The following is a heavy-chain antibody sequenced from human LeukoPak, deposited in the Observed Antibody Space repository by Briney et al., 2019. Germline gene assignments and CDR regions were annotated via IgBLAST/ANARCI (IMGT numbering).Heavy chain of an antibody. V-gene: IGHV3-64D*06. D-gene: IGHD6-6*01. CDR3: VNGLDLVY. J-gene: IGHJ4*02. Sequence: GGSLRLSCSASGFTFNNYAMHWVRQAPGKGLEDVSAISSNGGITYYADSVKGRFTISRDNSKNTLYLQMSSLRAEDTAVYYCVNGLDLVYWGQGSLVTVSS. CDR2: ISSNGGIT. CDR1: GFTFNNYA.